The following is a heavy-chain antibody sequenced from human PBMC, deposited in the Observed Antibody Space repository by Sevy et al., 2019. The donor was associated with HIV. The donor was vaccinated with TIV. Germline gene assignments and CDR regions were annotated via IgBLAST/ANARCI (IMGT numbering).Heavy chain of an antibody. CDR1: GGTFSSYD. J-gene: IGHJ3*02. Sequence: ASVKVSCKASGGTFSSYDFSWIRHAPGQGLEWMGSFIPIFRTTYSAQKFQGRLTISADESTSTVYMELSSLTSADTAVYYCARLYLDSSAVQAFDIWGQGTMVTVSS. CDR2: FIPIFRTT. D-gene: IGHD6-19*01. CDR3: ARLYLDSSAVQAFDI. V-gene: IGHV1-69*13.